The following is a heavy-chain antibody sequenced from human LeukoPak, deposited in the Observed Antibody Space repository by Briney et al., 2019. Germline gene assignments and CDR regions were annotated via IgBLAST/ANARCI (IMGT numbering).Heavy chain of an antibody. V-gene: IGHV3-53*01. D-gene: IGHD6-13*01. CDR2: IYSGGST. CDR1: GFTVSSNY. Sequence: PGGSLRLSCAASGFTVSSNYMSWVRQAPGKGLEWVSVIYSGGSTYYADSVKGRFTISRDNSKNTLYLQMNSLRAEDTAVYYCARGPRRGAAAGYYFDYWGQGTLVTVSS. CDR3: ARGPRRGAAAGYYFDY. J-gene: IGHJ4*02.